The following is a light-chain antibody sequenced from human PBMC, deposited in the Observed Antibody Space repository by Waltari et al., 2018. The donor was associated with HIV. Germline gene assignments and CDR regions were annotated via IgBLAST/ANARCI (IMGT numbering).Light chain of an antibody. CDR2: DVT. V-gene: IGLV2-11*01. CDR3: CSYAGSYTWV. Sequence: QSALPQPRSVSGSPGQSVTMSCTGTNSDVGAYNYASCYQQYPGKAPRPIVHDVTQRPSGVPERFSGSKSGNTASLTISGLQAEDEADYYCCSYAGSYTWVFGEGTKLTVL. CDR1: NSDVGAYNY. J-gene: IGLJ3*02.